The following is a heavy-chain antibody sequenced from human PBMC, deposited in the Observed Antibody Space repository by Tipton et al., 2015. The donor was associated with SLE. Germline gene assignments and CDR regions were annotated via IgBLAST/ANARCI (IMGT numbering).Heavy chain of an antibody. J-gene: IGHJ4*02. V-gene: IGHV4-39*01. Sequence: GLVKPSETLSLTCAVYGGSISSSSSYYWAWIRQPPGKGLEWIGEINHSGSTNYNPSLKSRFTISVDPSKNHFSLKLSSVTAADTAVYYCARQFVAGALGYFDYWGQGTLVTVSS. D-gene: IGHD6-13*01. CDR3: ARQFVAGALGYFDY. CDR2: INHSGST. CDR1: GGSISSSSSYY.